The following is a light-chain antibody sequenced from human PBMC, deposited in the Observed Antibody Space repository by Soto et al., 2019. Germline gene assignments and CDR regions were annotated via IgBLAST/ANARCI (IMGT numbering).Light chain of an antibody. J-gene: IGLJ1*01. CDR1: SSDVGAYDF. V-gene: IGLV2-8*01. CDR2: EVS. CDR3: SSYAGNNIRV. Sequence: QSVLTQPPSASGSPGQSVTLSCTGTSSDVGAYDFVSWYQHLPGKVPKLMIFEVSKRPSGVPDRFFGSKSGNTASLTVSGLQSEDEADYYCSSYAGNNIRVFGTGTKVAVL.